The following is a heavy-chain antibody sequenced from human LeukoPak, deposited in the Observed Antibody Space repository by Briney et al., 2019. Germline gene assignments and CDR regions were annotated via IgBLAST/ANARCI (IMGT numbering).Heavy chain of an antibody. CDR3: AKDQESSSWAEVIDY. CDR2: ISGSGGST. J-gene: IGHJ4*02. V-gene: IGHV3-23*01. D-gene: IGHD6-13*01. CDR1: GFTFSSYG. Sequence: GGSPRLSCAASGFTFSSYGMSWVRQAPGKGLEWVSAISGSGGSTYYADSVKGRFTISRDNSKNTLYLQMNSLRAEDTAVYYCAKDQESSSWAEVIDYWGQGTLVTVSS.